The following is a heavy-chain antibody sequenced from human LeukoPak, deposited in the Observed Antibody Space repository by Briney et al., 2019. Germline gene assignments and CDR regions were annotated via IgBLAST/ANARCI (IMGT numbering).Heavy chain of an antibody. J-gene: IGHJ6*04. D-gene: IGHD5-24*01. V-gene: IGHV3-21*01. CDR3: ARDKVEMATINYYGMDV. CDR2: ISSSSSYI. CDR1: GLTFSSYS. Sequence: GGSLRLSCAASGLTFSSYSMNWVRQAPGKGLEWVSSISSSSSYIYYADSVKGRFTISRDNAKNSLYLQMNSLRAEDTAVYYCARDKVEMATINYYGMDVWGKGTTVTVSS.